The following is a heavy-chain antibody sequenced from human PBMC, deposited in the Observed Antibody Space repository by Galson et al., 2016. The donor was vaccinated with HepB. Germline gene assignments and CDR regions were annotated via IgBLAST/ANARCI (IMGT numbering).Heavy chain of an antibody. D-gene: IGHD2-2*01. V-gene: IGHV4-4*02. CDR1: GASVNSSNW. J-gene: IGHJ5*02. CDR2: IYHTGTS. CDR3: ARASIIPGARMIFDP. Sequence: SETLSLTCAVSGASVNSSNWWTWVRQAPGTGLEWIGEIYHTGTSNNNPSLLSRFTMSIDNSRNHFSLNLNAVTAADTAVYYCARASIIPGARMIFDPWGQGTLVTVSS.